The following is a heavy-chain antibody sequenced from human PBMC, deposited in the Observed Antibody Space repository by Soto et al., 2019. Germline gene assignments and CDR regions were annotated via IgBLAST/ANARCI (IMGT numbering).Heavy chain of an antibody. J-gene: IGHJ3*02. CDR2: IYPGDSVT. CDR1: GYSFTTYW. V-gene: IGHV5-51*01. Sequence: GESLKISCKGSGYSFTTYWIGWVRQMPGKGLEWMGIIYPGDSVTRYSPSFQGQVTISADRSISTAYLQWSSLKASDTAMYYCARHALSHYASFGYLHGDDFDMWGQGTMVTVSS. CDR3: ARHALSHYASFGYLHGDDFDM. D-gene: IGHD3-22*01.